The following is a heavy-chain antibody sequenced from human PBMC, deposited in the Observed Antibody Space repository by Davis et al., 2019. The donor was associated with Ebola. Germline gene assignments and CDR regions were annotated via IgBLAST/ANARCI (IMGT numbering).Heavy chain of an antibody. J-gene: IGHJ4*02. D-gene: IGHD3-16*01. CDR3: AKWSGPFGPR. V-gene: IGHV3-30*18. CDR2: ISYDGSNK. CDR1: GFTFSSYA. Sequence: PGGSLRLSCAASGFTFSSYAMHWVRQAPGKGLEWVAVISYDGSNKYYADSVKGRFTISRDNSKNTLYLQMNSLRAEDTAVYYCAKWSGPFGPRWGQGTLVTVSS.